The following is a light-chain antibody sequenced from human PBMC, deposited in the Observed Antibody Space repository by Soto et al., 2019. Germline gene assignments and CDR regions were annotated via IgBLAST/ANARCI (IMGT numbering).Light chain of an antibody. CDR1: QSVSSN. Sequence: EIVMTQSPATLSVSPGGRATLSCRASQSVSSNLAWYQQKPGQAPRLLIYGASTRATGIPDRFSGSGSGTDFSLIIGRLEPEDFAVYICQQYGASPWTFGQGTKVDIK. J-gene: IGKJ1*01. CDR3: QQYGASPWT. V-gene: IGKV3-15*01. CDR2: GAS.